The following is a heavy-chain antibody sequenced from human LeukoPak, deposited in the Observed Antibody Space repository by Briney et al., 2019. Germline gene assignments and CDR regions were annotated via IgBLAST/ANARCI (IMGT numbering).Heavy chain of an antibody. Sequence: PSQTLSLTCTVSGDSISSGDYYWSWIRQPAGKGLEWIGRISSSGSTNYNPSLKSRVTISVDTSKNQFSLKLSSVTAADTAVYYCARERSSSWYRGFIDYWGQGTLVTVSS. CDR2: ISSSGST. CDR3: ARERSSSWYRGFIDY. D-gene: IGHD6-13*01. J-gene: IGHJ4*02. V-gene: IGHV4-61*02. CDR1: GDSISSGDYY.